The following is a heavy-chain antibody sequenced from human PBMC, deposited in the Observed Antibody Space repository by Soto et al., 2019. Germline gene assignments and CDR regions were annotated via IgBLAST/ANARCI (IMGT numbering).Heavy chain of an antibody. CDR3: ARGKDTAMVTFYYGMDV. Sequence: TLSLTCTVSGGSISSGDYYWSWIRQPPGKGLEWIGYIYYSGSTYYNPSLKSRVTISVDTSKNQFSLKLSSVTAADTAVYYCARGKDTAMVTFYYGMDVWGQGTTVTV. CDR2: IYYSGST. V-gene: IGHV4-30-4*01. J-gene: IGHJ6*02. CDR1: GGSISSGDYY. D-gene: IGHD5-18*01.